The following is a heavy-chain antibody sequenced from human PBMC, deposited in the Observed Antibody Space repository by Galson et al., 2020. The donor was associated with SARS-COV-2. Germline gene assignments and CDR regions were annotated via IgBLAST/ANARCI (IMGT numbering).Heavy chain of an antibody. D-gene: IGHD3-3*01. Sequence: GESLKISCTSSGFTFSSYDMNWVRQAPGKGLEWVSYITGSGSTFYYADSVKGRFTISRDNAQNSLYLQMNSLRVEDTAIYYCARGSHDAFWLFDSWGQGTLVTVSS. CDR1: GFTFSSYD. V-gene: IGHV3-48*03. CDR2: ITGSGSTF. J-gene: IGHJ4*02. CDR3: ARGSHDAFWLFDS.